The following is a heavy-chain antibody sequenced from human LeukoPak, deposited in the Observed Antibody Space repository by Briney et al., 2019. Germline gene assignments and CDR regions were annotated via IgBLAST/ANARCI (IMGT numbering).Heavy chain of an antibody. D-gene: IGHD3-22*01. V-gene: IGHV4-4*02. CDR1: GGSISSSNW. Sequence: PSETLSLTCAVSGGSISSSNWWSWVRQPPGKGLEWIGEIYRSGSTNYNPSLKSRVTISVDKSKNQFSLKLSSVTAADTAVYYCARDARGNSYDSRGYYYPLGYWGQGTLVTVSS. CDR2: IYRSGST. J-gene: IGHJ4*02. CDR3: ARDARGNSYDSRGYYYPLGY.